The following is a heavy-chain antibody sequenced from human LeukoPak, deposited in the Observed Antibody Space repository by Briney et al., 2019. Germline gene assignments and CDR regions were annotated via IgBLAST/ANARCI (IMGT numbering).Heavy chain of an antibody. V-gene: IGHV3-74*01. CDR2: INVDDTSI. CDR3: ARVPIMLRGIIVTGFDY. D-gene: IGHD3-10*01. CDR1: GFTFSNHA. Sequence: QSGGSLRLSCAASGFTFSNHAVTWVRQAPGKGLEWVSRINVDDTSISYADSVKGRFTISRDNAKKTVYLQMNSLRAEDTAIYYCARVPIMLRGIIVTGFDYWGQGILVTVSS. J-gene: IGHJ4*02.